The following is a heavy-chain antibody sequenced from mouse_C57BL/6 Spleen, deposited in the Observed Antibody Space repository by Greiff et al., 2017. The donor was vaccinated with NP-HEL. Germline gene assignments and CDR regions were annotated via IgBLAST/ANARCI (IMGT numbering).Heavy chain of an antibody. V-gene: IGHV1-59*01. CDR2: IDPSDSYT. D-gene: IGHD1-1*01. Sequence: QVQLKQPGAELVRPGTSVKLSCKASGYTFTSYWMHWVKQRPGQGLEWIGVIDPSDSYTNYNQKFKGKATLTVDTSSSTAYMQLSSLTSEDSAVYYCARIPLITTVVAGGFDYWGQGTTLTVSS. J-gene: IGHJ2*01. CDR1: GYTFTSYW. CDR3: ARIPLITTVVAGGFDY.